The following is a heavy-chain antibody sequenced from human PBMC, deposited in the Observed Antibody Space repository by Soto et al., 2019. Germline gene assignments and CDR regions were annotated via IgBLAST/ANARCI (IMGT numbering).Heavy chain of an antibody. CDR1: GFTLSGVD. J-gene: IGHJ4*02. V-gene: IGHV3-30*18. Sequence: QVQLVESGGGVVQPGTSLRLSCSASGFTLSGVDMHWVRQAPGKGLEWVEVMSYDGRNQYYADSVKGRSTVSRDSSKSTLYLQMNSLRTEDAAGYYCAKGGWYASSSRSDCWGQGTLVTVSS. D-gene: IGHD6-6*01. CDR3: AKGGWYASSSRSDC. CDR2: MSYDGRNQ.